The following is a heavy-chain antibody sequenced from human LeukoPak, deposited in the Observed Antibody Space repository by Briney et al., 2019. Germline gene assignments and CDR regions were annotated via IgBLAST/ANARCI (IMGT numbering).Heavy chain of an antibody. Sequence: PGGSLRPSCAASGFTFSSYSMNWVRQAPGKGLEWVSSISSSSSYIYYADSVKGRFTITRDNAKNSLHLQMNSLRAEDTAVCYCPRDLASVVGTKDSYGMDVWGQGTTVTVSS. J-gene: IGHJ6*02. CDR2: ISSSSSYI. CDR1: GFTFSSYS. D-gene: IGHD5-12*01. CDR3: PRDLASVVGTKDSYGMDV. V-gene: IGHV3-21*01.